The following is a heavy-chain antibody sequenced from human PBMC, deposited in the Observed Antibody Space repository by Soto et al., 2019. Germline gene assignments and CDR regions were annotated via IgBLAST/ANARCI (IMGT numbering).Heavy chain of an antibody. CDR1: GFTFSSYA. D-gene: IGHD3-22*01. CDR3: AKDLTVDRGRAFDY. Sequence: TGGSLRLSCAASGFTFSSYAMSWVRQAPGKGLEWVSAISGSGGSTYYADSVKGRFTISRDNSKNTLYLQMNSLRAEDTAVYYCAKDLTVDRGRAFDYWGQGTLVTGSS. CDR2: ISGSGGST. J-gene: IGHJ4*02. V-gene: IGHV3-23*01.